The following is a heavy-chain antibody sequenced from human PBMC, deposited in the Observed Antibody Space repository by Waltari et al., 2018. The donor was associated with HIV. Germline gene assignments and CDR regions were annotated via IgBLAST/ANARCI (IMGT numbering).Heavy chain of an antibody. CDR3: ARSAGDYDYLRGNFRAFDY. V-gene: IGHV3-48*01. J-gene: IGHJ4*02. CDR2: ISTSSSTI. Sequence: EVQLVQSGGGLVQPGGSLRLSCAASGFPFSFLGWTWVRQTPGKGLEWISYISTSSSTIYYADSVKGRFTISRDKAKNSLYLQMNSLRAEDTAVYYCARSAGDYDYLRGNFRAFDYWGQGTLVTVSS. CDR1: GFPFSFLG. D-gene: IGHD3-16*01.